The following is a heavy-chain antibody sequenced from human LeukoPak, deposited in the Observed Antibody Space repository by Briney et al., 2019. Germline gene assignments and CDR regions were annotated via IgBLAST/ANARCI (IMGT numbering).Heavy chain of an antibody. V-gene: IGHV4-59*01. D-gene: IGHD3-9*01. CDR3: ARGRPAVLRYFDWLPYFDY. J-gene: IGHJ4*02. CDR1: GGSITSNF. CDR2: THYSDHT. Sequence: SETLSLTCTVSGGSITSNFWSWIRQPPGQGLQWVAYTHYSDHTNYNPSLKSRVTISVDTSKNQLSLMLSSVSAADTAVYYCARGRPAVLRYFDWLPYFDYWGQGTLVTVSS.